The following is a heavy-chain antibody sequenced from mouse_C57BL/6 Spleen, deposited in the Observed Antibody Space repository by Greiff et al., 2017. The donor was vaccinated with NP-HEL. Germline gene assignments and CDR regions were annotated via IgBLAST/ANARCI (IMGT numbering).Heavy chain of an antibody. D-gene: IGHD2-5*01. CDR3: ARKSNYVGYAMDY. V-gene: IGHV1-80*01. J-gene: IGHJ4*01. CDR2: IYPGDGDT. CDR1: GYAFSSYW. Sequence: VQLQQSGAELVKPGASVKISCKASGYAFSSYWMNWVKQRPGKGLEWIGQIYPGDGDTNYNGKFKGKATLTADKSSSTAYMQLSSLTSEDSAVYICARKSNYVGYAMDYWGQGTSVTVSS.